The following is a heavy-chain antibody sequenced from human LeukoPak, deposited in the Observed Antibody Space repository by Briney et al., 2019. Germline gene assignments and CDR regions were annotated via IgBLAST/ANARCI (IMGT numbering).Heavy chain of an antibody. D-gene: IGHD6-13*01. V-gene: IGHV3-33*01. CDR2: IWYDGSNK. CDR3: ARDLYSSSWYPSTLLHYYYGMDV. J-gene: IGHJ6*02. CDR1: GFXFSSYG. Sequence: GGSLRLSCAASGFXFSSYGIHWVRQAPGKGLEWVAVIWYDGSNKYYADSVKGRFTISRDNSKNTLYLQMNSLRAEDTAVYYCARDLYSSSWYPSTLLHYYYGMDVWGQGTTVTVSS.